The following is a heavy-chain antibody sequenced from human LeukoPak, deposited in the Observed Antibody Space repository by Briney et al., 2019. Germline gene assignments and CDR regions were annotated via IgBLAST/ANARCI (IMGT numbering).Heavy chain of an antibody. D-gene: IGHD4-17*01. CDR3: ARHLRGDYGDYVDAFDI. Sequence: SETLSLTCTVSGGSISSYYWSWIRQPPGKGLEWIGYIYYSGSTNYNPSLKSRVTISVDTSKNQFSLKLSSMTAADTAVYYCARHLRGDYGDYVDAFDIWGQGTMVTVSS. V-gene: IGHV4-59*01. J-gene: IGHJ3*02. CDR1: GGSISSYY. CDR2: IYYSGST.